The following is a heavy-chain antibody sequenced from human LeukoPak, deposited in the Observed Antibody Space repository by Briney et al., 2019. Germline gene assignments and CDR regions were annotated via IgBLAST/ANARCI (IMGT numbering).Heavy chain of an antibody. Sequence: SQTLSLTCTVSGGSISSGDYYWSWIRQPPGKGLEWIGYIYYSGNTYYNPSLKSRVTISVDTSKNQFSLKLSSVTAADTAVYYCALTEVVAATPYYWGQGTLVTVSS. CDR3: ALTEVVAATPYY. D-gene: IGHD2-15*01. CDR2: IYYSGNT. V-gene: IGHV4-30-4*08. CDR1: GGSISSGDYY. J-gene: IGHJ4*02.